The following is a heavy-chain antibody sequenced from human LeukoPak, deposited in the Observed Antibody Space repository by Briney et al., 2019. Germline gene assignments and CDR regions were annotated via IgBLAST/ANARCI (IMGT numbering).Heavy chain of an antibody. CDR3: ARDIDYGSGSPLYSFDY. J-gene: IGHJ4*02. D-gene: IGHD3-10*01. V-gene: IGHV1-3*01. CDR2: INAGNGNT. CDR1: GYTFTSHA. Sequence: GASVKVSCKASGYTFTSHAMHWVRQAPGQRLEWMGWINAGNGNTKYSQKFQGRVTITRDTSASTAYMELSSLRSEDTAIYYCARDIDYGSGSPLYSFDYWGQGTLVTVSS.